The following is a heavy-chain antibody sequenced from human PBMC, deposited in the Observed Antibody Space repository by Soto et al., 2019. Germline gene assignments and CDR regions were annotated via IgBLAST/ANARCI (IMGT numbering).Heavy chain of an antibody. Sequence: ASVKVSGKASGYTFTSYAMHWVRQAPGQRLEWMGWINAGNGNTKYSQKFQGRVTITRDTSASTAYMELSSLRSEDTAVYYCARSRNIVVVPPAPFAPWGQGTLVTVSS. CDR1: GYTFTSYA. CDR2: INAGNGNT. D-gene: IGHD2-2*01. V-gene: IGHV1-3*01. CDR3: ARSRNIVVVPPAPFAP. J-gene: IGHJ5*02.